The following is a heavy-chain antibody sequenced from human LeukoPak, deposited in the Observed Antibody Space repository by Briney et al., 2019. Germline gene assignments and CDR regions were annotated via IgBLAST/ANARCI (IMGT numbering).Heavy chain of an antibody. CDR3: ARDLGMAGLNDY. Sequence: SETLSLTCTVSGYSTSSGYYWGWIRPPPGKGLEWIGSIYHSGSTYYNPSLKSRVTISVDTSKNQFSLKLSSVTAADTAVYYCARDLGMAGLNDYWGQGTLVTVSS. V-gene: IGHV4-38-2*02. CDR2: IYHSGST. J-gene: IGHJ4*02. CDR1: GYSTSSGYY. D-gene: IGHD7-27*01.